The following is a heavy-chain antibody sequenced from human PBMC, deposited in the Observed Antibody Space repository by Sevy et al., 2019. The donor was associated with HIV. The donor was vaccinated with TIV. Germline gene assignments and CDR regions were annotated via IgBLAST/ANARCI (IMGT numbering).Heavy chain of an antibody. CDR1: GFTFSGYN. Sequence: GGSLRLSCAASGFTFSGYNMNWVRQAPGKGLEWISSISRRSDYTKYADSVRGRFTSSRDNAKNLLYLQMNNLRPEDTGFYYCVKEGRDDYNPYFDYWGQGILVTVSS. CDR3: VKEGRDDYNPYFDY. V-gene: IGHV3-21*01. CDR2: ISRRSDYT. D-gene: IGHD4-4*01. J-gene: IGHJ4*02.